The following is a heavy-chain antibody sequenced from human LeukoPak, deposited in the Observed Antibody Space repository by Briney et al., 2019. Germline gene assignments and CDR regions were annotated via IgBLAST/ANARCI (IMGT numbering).Heavy chain of an antibody. V-gene: IGHV3-11*06. CDR2: ISSSSSYT. J-gene: IGHJ4*02. CDR3: ARDGWSVQHSHGY. Sequence: PGGSLRLSCAASGFTFSDYYMSWIRQAPGKGLEWVSYISSSSSYTNYADSVKGRFTISRDNAKNSLYLQMNSLRAEDTAVYYCARDGWSVQHSHGYWGQGTLVTVSS. D-gene: IGHD2-15*01. CDR1: GFTFSDYY.